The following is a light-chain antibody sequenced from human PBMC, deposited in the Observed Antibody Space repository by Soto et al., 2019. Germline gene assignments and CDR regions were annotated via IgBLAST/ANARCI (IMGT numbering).Light chain of an antibody. Sequence: QSVLTQPASVSGSPGQSITISCTGTSSDVGGYKFVSWYQQHPGTAPKPIIYEVSNPPSGVSHRFSGSKSGNPATLTISGLQAEDEADDYCSSYTTTSTLEVFGGGTKLTVL. CDR3: SSYTTTSTLEV. J-gene: IGLJ3*02. CDR1: SSDVGGYKF. V-gene: IGLV2-14*01. CDR2: EVS.